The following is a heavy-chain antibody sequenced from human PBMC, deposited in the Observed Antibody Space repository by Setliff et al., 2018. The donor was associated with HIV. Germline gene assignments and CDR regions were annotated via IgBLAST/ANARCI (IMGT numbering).Heavy chain of an antibody. CDR3: TTSTVAGLFDY. CDR2: IYHSGST. D-gene: IGHD6-19*01. J-gene: IGHJ4*02. V-gene: IGHV4-39*07. CDR1: GGSISSSSYY. Sequence: SETLSLTCTVSGGSISSSSYYWGWIRQPPGKGLEWIGSIYHSGSTNYNPSLKSRVTISVDTSKTQFSLKLSSVIAADTAVYYCTTSTVAGLFDYWDQGAPVTVSS.